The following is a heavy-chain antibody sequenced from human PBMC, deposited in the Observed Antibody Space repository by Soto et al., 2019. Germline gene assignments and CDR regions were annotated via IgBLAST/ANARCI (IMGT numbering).Heavy chain of an antibody. J-gene: IGHJ4*02. CDR2: IYYSGST. V-gene: IGHV4-30-4*01. CDR1: GGSISSGDYY. CDR3: AREGIWGDYYDSSGYEY. D-gene: IGHD3-22*01. Sequence: PSETLSLTCTVSGGSISSGDYYWSWIRQPPGKGLEWIGYIYYSGSTYYNPSLKSRVTISVDTSKNQFSLKLSSVTAADTAVYYCAREGIWGDYYDSSGYEYWGQGTLVTVSS.